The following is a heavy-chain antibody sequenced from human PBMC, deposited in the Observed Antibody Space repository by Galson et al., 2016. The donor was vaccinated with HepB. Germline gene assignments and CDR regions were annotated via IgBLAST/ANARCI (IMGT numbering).Heavy chain of an antibody. J-gene: IGHJ4*02. Sequence: SLRLSCAASGFTFNDYGMRWVRQPPGKGLEWVASIWHDGSQKFYADSVKGRFTISRDNSKNTVHLQMNSLRAVDTAVYYCARDASGSRADFDYWGQGIPVTVSS. V-gene: IGHV3-33*01. CDR2: IWHDGSQK. CDR1: GFTFNDYG. CDR3: ARDASGSRADFDY. D-gene: IGHD3-10*01.